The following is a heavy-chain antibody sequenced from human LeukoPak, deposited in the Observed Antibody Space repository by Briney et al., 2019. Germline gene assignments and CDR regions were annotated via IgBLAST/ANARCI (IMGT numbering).Heavy chain of an antibody. D-gene: IGHD1-14*01. J-gene: IGHJ6*03. Sequence: PGGSLRLSCAASGFTFSSYAMSWVRQAPGKGRECVSGISGSGGTTYYADSVKGRFTISRDNSKNTLYLQMNSLRAEDTAVYYCAKNRGALNYMDVWGKGTTVTVSS. CDR2: ISGSGGTT. CDR3: AKNRGALNYMDV. V-gene: IGHV3-23*01. CDR1: GFTFSSYA.